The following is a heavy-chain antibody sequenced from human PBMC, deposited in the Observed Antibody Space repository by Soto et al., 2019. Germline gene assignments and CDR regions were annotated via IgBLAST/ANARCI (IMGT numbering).Heavy chain of an antibody. Sequence: EVQLVQSGAEVKKPGESLKISCNGSGYTFITYWIGWVRQMPGKGLEWRGMIYPGDSDTRYSPSFQVQVTISADKSITTAHLQWSSLKASDTDMYYCPSQGPQGYSSVPNWAQGPLVTVSS. CDR2: IYPGDSDT. CDR1: GYTFITYW. J-gene: IGHJ4*02. V-gene: IGHV5-51*01. CDR3: PSQGPQGYSSVPN. D-gene: IGHD5-18*01.